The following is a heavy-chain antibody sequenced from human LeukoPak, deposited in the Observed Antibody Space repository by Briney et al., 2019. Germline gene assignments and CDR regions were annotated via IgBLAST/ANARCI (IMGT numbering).Heavy chain of an antibody. J-gene: IGHJ6*03. D-gene: IGHD4-23*01. Sequence: SVKVSCKASGGTFSSYAISWVRQAPGQGLEWMEGIIPIFGAANYAQKFQGRVTITTDESTSTAYMELSSLRSEDTAVYYCATPLDLDYGGNTPSYYYYMDVWGKGTTVTVSS. CDR2: IIPIFGAA. CDR3: ATPLDLDYGGNTPSYYYYMDV. CDR1: GGTFSSYA. V-gene: IGHV1-69*05.